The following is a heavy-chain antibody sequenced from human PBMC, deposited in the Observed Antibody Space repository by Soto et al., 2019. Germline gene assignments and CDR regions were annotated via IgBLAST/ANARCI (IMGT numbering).Heavy chain of an antibody. CDR1: GFTFSSYG. CDR2: IWYDGSNK. D-gene: IGHD3-10*02. V-gene: IGHV3-33*01. CDR3: VTGCSGSYFEGYGMDV. Sequence: QVQLVESGGGVVQPGRSLRLSCAASGFTFSSYGMHWVRQAPGKGLEWVAVIWYDGSNKYYADSVKGLFTITRDNSKNTLYLLINSLRAEDTAVYYCVTGCSGSYFEGYGMDVWGEGTKVTVSS. J-gene: IGHJ6*04.